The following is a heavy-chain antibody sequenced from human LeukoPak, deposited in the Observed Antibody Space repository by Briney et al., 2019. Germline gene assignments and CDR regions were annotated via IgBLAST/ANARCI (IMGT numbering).Heavy chain of an antibody. V-gene: IGHV3-21*01. J-gene: IGHJ4*02. D-gene: IGHD3-10*01. CDR3: AREIWFGEDY. Sequence: GGSLRLPCAASGFTFSSYSMNWVRQAPGKGLGWVSSISSSSSYIYYADSVKGRFTISRDNAKNSLYLQMNSLRAEDTAVYYCAREIWFGEDYWGQGTLVTVSS. CDR2: ISSSSSYI. CDR1: GFTFSSYS.